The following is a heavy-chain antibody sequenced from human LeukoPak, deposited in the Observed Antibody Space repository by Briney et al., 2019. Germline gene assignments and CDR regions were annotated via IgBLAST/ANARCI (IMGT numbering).Heavy chain of an antibody. CDR1: GFTFSSYA. D-gene: IGHD6-19*01. V-gene: IGHV3-30-3*01. Sequence: GGSLRLSCAASGFTFSSYAMHWVRQAPGKGLEWVAVISYDGSNKYYADSVKGRFTISRDNSKNTLYLQMNSLRAEDTAVYYCARVKHRYSSGWSDFGYWGQGTLVTVSS. CDR2: ISYDGSNK. CDR3: ARVKHRYSSGWSDFGY. J-gene: IGHJ4*02.